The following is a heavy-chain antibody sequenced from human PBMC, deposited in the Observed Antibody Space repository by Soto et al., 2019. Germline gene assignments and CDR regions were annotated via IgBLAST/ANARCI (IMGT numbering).Heavy chain of an antibody. D-gene: IGHD1-26*01. J-gene: IGHJ4*02. CDR1: GGTFPNST. V-gene: IGHV1-69*02. CDR2: IIPVLNIA. Sequence: QVQLVQSGAEMKRPGSSVKVSCEASGGTFPNSTFNWVRQAPGQGLEWMGRIIPVLNIANYAQNFHGRITITADKSTSTAYLELTSLRSDDTAIYLCARAPTASSPFVYWGQGSLVTVSS. CDR3: ARAPTASSPFVY.